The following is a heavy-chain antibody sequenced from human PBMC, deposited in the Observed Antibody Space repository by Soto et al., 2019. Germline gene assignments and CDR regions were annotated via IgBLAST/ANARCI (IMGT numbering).Heavy chain of an antibody. J-gene: IGHJ4*01. V-gene: IGHV3-30*18. Sequence: PGRSLRLSCAASGFTFGSYGMHWVRQAPVKGLEWVAVISYDGSNKYYADSVKGRFTISRDNSKNTLYLQMNSLRAEDTAVYYCAKDRGRWLQLTYFDYWGHGT. CDR1: GFTFGSYG. CDR3: AKDRGRWLQLTYFDY. D-gene: IGHD5-12*01. CDR2: ISYDGSNK.